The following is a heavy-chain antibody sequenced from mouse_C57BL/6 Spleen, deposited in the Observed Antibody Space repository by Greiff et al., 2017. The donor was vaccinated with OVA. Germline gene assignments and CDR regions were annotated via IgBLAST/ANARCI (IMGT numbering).Heavy chain of an antibody. Sequence: EVMLVESGGGLVKPGGSLKLSCAASGFTFSDYGMHWVRQAPEKGLEWVAYISSGSSTIYYADTVKGRFTISRDNAKNTLVLQMTSLSSEDTAMYYCARAYYYGSSHWYFDVGGTGTTVTVSS. V-gene: IGHV5-17*01. CDR3: ARAYYYGSSHWYFDV. D-gene: IGHD1-1*01. J-gene: IGHJ1*03. CDR2: ISSGSSTI. CDR1: GFTFSDYG.